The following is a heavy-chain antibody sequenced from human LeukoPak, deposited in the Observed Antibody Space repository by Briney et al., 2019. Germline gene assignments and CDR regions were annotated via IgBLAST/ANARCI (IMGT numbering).Heavy chain of an antibody. J-gene: IGHJ5*02. CDR1: GFTFSSYW. D-gene: IGHD3-10*01. V-gene: IGHV3-7*01. CDR2: IKQDGSEK. Sequence: GGSLRLSCAASGFTFSSYWVSWVRQAPGKGLEWVANIKQDGSEKYYVDSVKGRFTISRDNAKNSLYLQMNSLRAEDTAVYYCAREMVRGVTFNWFDPWGQGTLVTVSS. CDR3: AREMVRGVTFNWFDP.